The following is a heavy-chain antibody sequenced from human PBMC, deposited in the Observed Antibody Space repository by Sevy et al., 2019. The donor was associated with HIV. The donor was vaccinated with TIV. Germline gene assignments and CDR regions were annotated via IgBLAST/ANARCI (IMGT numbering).Heavy chain of an antibody. Sequence: GGSLRLSCAASGFTFRNYDMHWVRQATGKGLEWVSAIGTAGDTYYAGSVKDRFTISRENANNSLYLQMSSLRAGDTALYYCARGSSSTKFDYWGQGTLVTVSS. D-gene: IGHD2-2*01. J-gene: IGHJ4*02. CDR1: GFTFRNYD. CDR3: ARGSSSTKFDY. V-gene: IGHV3-13*01. CDR2: IGTAGDT.